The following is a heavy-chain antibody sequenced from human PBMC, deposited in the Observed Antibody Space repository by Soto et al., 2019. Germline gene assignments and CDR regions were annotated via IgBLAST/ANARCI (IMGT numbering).Heavy chain of an antibody. J-gene: IGHJ4*02. CDR2: MSGGTGST. CDR1: GFPFTSYA. Sequence: EVQLLESGGGLVQPGGSLSLPCEASGFPFTSYAMSWVAQAPGKGLEWVSAMSGGTGSTYYADSVKGRFPISRDNSKNTLYLQMNSLRAEDTAVYYCAKERWAAAGTPTLDYWGQGTLVTVSS. V-gene: IGHV3-23*01. D-gene: IGHD6-13*01. CDR3: AKERWAAAGTPTLDY.